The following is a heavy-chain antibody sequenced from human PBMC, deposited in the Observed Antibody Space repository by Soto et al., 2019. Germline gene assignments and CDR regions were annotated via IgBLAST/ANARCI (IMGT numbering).Heavy chain of an antibody. CDR2: INHSGST. D-gene: IGHD6-6*01. J-gene: IGHJ4*02. V-gene: IGHV4-34*01. CDR1: GGSFSGYY. CDR3: ARNPHQSSKRPFDY. Sequence: SETLSLTCAVYGGSFSGYYCSWIRQPPGKGLEWIGEINHSGSTNYNPSLKSRVTISVDTSKNQFSLKLSSVTAADTAVYYCARNPHQSSKRPFDYWGQGTLVTVSS.